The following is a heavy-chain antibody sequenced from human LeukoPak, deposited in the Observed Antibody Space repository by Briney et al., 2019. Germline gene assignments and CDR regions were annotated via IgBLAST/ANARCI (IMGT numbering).Heavy chain of an antibody. CDR1: GFTFSSNG. V-gene: IGHV3-30*18. Sequence: GGSLRLSCAASGFTFSSNGMHWVRQAPGKGLEWVAVVSYDGSNKYYADSVKGRFTVSRDNSKNTPYLQMNSLRAEDTAIYYCAKEIAAAAGCWFDPWGQGTLVTVSS. CDR2: VSYDGSNK. J-gene: IGHJ5*02. CDR3: AKEIAAAAGCWFDP. D-gene: IGHD6-13*01.